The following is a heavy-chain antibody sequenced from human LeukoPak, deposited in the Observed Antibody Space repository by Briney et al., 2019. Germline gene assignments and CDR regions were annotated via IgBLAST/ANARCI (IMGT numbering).Heavy chain of an antibody. CDR2: IYYSGST. D-gene: IGHD3-16*01. V-gene: IGHV4-39*01. CDR1: GGSISSSSYY. Sequence: SETLSLTCTVSGGSISSSSYYWGWIRQPPWKGLEWIGSIYYSGSTYYNPSLKSRVTISVDTSKNQFSLKLSSVTAADTAVYYCARAFGGWFDPWGQGTLVTVSS. J-gene: IGHJ5*02. CDR3: ARAFGGWFDP.